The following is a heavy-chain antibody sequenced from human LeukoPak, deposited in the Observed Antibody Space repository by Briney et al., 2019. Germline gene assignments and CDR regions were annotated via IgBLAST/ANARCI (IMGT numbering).Heavy chain of an antibody. D-gene: IGHD6-13*01. V-gene: IGHV4-59*01. J-gene: IGHJ4*02. CDR3: ARGVYIAAAQYAY. CDR2: IYYSGTT. CDR1: GGSISSYY. Sequence: KPSETLSLTCTVSGGSISSYYWSWIRQPPRKGLEWIGYIYYSGTTNYNPSLKSRVTTSVDTSKNQFSLKLSSVTAADTAVYYCARGVYIAAAQYAYWGQGTLVTVSS.